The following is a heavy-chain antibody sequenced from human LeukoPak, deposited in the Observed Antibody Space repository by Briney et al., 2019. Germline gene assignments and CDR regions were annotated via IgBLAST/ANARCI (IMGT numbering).Heavy chain of an antibody. V-gene: IGHV1-2*02. Sequence: GASVKVSCKASGDTFTGYYLHWVRQAPGQGLEWMGWINPNSGGRNYAQKFQGRVTMTRDTSISTAYMELSRLRSGDTSVHYCVRVSPGRLRLGELSLGYWGQGALVTVSS. CDR3: VRVSPGRLRLGELSLGY. CDR1: GDTFTGYY. CDR2: INPNSGGR. J-gene: IGHJ4*02. D-gene: IGHD3-16*02.